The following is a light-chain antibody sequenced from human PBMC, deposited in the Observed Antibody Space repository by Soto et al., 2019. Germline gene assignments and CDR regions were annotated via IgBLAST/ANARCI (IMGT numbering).Light chain of an antibody. CDR2: EGS. V-gene: IGLV2-23*01. Sequence: QSALTQPASVSGSPGQSITISCTGTSSDVGSYNLVSWYQQHPGKAPKLMIYEGSKRPSGVSNRFSGSKSGNTASLTISGLQAEVEADYYCCSYSGSDYVFGTGTSSPS. CDR3: CSYSGSDYV. CDR1: SSDVGSYNL. J-gene: IGLJ1*01.